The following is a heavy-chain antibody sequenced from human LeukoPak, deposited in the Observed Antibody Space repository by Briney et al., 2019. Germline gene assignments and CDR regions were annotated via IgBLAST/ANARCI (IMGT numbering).Heavy chain of an antibody. CDR1: GFPFRDYI. CDR2: IGISSGNT. J-gene: IGHJ4*02. V-gene: IGHV3-11*06. CDR3: ARDHNYAFDN. D-gene: IGHD1-1*01. Sequence: GGSLRPSCAASGFPFRDYILNGFRQPPGRGLEWISYIGISSGNTKYADSVKGRFTISGDNAKNSLYLQMNSLRVEDTAVYYCARDHNYAFDNWGQGTLVTVSS.